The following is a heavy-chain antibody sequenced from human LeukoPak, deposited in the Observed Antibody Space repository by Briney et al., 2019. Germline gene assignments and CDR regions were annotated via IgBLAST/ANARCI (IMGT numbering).Heavy chain of an antibody. CDR3: VHSSLATNGMDV. CDR2: IFWNDDK. V-gene: IGHV2-5*01. Sequence: SGPTLVKPTQTLTLTCTFSGFSFSDTGECVGWIRQPPGEALEWLALIFWNDDKFYNASLESRLSITKDTSKNQVILTMTTLDPIDTATYYCVHSSLATNGMDVWGQGAAVTVSS. CDR1: GFSFSDTGEC. J-gene: IGHJ6*02.